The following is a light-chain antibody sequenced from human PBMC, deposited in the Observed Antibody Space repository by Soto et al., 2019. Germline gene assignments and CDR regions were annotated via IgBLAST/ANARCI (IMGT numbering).Light chain of an antibody. J-gene: IGKJ1*01. V-gene: IGKV1-39*01. Sequence: DIQMTQSPPSLSASVGDRVAITCRASQTISTSLNWYRQRPGQAPNLLIYAASSLQSGVPSRFSGSGSGTDFTLTISSLQPEDFATYYCQQSYSTWTFGQGTKVDIK. CDR3: QQSYSTWT. CDR2: AAS. CDR1: QTISTS.